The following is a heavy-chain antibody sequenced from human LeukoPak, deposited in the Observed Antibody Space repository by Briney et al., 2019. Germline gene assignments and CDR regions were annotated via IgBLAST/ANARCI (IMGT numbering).Heavy chain of an antibody. V-gene: IGHV4-4*07. D-gene: IGHD2-2*01. CDR1: GGSISSYY. J-gene: IGHJ6*03. CDR2: IYTSGST. Sequence: PSETLSLSCTVSGGSISSYYWSWIRQPAGKGLEWIGRIYTSGSTNYNPSLKSRVTMSVDTSKNQFSLKLSSVTAADTAVYYCARELGYCSSTSCYRGYYYYYMDVWGKGTTVTVSS. CDR3: ARELGYCSSTSCYRGYYYYYMDV.